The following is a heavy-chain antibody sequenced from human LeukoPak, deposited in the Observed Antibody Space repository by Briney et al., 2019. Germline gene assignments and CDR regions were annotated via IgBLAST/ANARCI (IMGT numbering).Heavy chain of an antibody. Sequence: ASVKVSCTASGFTFTSSAVQWVRQARGQRLEWIGWIVVGSGNTNYAQKFQERVTITRDMSTSTAYMELSSLRSEDTAVYYCAADPQYYYDSSGYYDYWGQGTLVTVSS. D-gene: IGHD3-22*01. CDR1: GFTFTSSA. V-gene: IGHV1-58*01. J-gene: IGHJ4*02. CDR3: AADPQYYYDSSGYYDY. CDR2: IVVGSGNT.